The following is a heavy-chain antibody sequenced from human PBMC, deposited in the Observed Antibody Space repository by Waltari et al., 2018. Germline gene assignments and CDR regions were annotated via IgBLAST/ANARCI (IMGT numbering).Heavy chain of an antibody. J-gene: IGHJ3*02. D-gene: IGHD3-3*01. CDR1: GGSISSGDYY. CDR3: AREAPPTIDFWSGQGAFDI. V-gene: IGHV4-30-4*08. Sequence: QVQLQESGPGLVKPSQTLSLTCTVSGGSISSGDYYWSWIRQPPGKGLEWIGYIYYSGSTYYTPSLKSRVTISVDTSKNQFSLKLSSVTAADTAVYYCAREAPPTIDFWSGQGAFDIWGQGTMVTVSS. CDR2: IYYSGST.